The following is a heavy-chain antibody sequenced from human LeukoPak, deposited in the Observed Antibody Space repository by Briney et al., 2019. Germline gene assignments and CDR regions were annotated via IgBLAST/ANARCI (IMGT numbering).Heavy chain of an antibody. Sequence: GGSLRLSCAASGFTFSSYAMSWVRQAPGKGLEWVANIKQDGSEKYYVDSVKGRFTISRDNAKNSLYLQMNSLRAEDTAVYYCARDLNPGAARPGDYWGQGTLVTVSS. CDR1: GFTFSSYA. V-gene: IGHV3-7*01. CDR3: ARDLNPGAARPGDY. CDR2: IKQDGSEK. J-gene: IGHJ4*02. D-gene: IGHD6-6*01.